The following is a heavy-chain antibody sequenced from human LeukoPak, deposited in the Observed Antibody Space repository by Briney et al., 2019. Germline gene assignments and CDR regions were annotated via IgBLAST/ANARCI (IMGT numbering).Heavy chain of an antibody. CDR3: ARDRLGDYDHSGYYDK. CDR1: GFTFSDYY. V-gene: IGHV3-11*01. Sequence: GGSLRLFCAASGFTFSDYYMSWLRQAPGKGLEWVAYICDSGRTVYYADSVKGRFTISRDNAKNSVYLQMNNLRAEDTAVYYCARDRLGDYDHSGYYDKWGQGTLVTVSS. J-gene: IGHJ4*02. D-gene: IGHD3-22*01. CDR2: ICDSGRTV.